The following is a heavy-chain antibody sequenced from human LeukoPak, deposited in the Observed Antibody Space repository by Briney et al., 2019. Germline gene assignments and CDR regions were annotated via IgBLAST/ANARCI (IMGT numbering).Heavy chain of an antibody. CDR1: GGTFSSYA. CDR3: ARGRYNWNYRAPDY. CDR2: IIPIFGTA. Sequence: ASVKVSCKASGGTFSSYAISWVRQAPGQGLEWMGGIIPIFGTANYAQKFQGRVTITTDESTSTAYMELSSLRSEDTAVYYCARGRYNWNYRAPDYWGQGTLVTVSS. D-gene: IGHD1-7*01. V-gene: IGHV1-69*05. J-gene: IGHJ4*02.